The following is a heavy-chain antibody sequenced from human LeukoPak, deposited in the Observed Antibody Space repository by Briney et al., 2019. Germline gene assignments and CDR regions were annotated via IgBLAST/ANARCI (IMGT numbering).Heavy chain of an antibody. V-gene: IGHV3-30*07. Sequence: ESVKGRFSISRDSSKNTLYLQMNSLRAEDTAVYYCASGYSGYGVGYWGQGTLVTVSS. CDR3: ASGYSGYGVGY. J-gene: IGHJ4*02. D-gene: IGHD5-12*01.